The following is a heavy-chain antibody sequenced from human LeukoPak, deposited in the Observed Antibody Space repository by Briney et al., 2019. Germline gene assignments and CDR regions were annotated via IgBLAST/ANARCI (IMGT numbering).Heavy chain of an antibody. D-gene: IGHD6-19*01. CDR3: AREGWYSSGWYPRHNWFDP. J-gene: IGHJ5*02. V-gene: IGHV4-4*07. Sequence: SETLSLTCTVSGGSISSYYWSWIRQPAGKGLEWTGRIYTSGSTNYNPSLKSRVTMSVDTSKNQFSLKLSSVTAADTAVYYCAREGWYSSGWYPRHNWFDPWGQGTLVTVSS. CDR2: IYTSGST. CDR1: GGSISSYY.